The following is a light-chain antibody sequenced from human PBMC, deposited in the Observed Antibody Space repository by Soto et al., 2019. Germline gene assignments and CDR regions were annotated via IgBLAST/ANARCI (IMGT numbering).Light chain of an antibody. CDR3: QQYNSYMT. Sequence: DIQMTQSPSTLSASVGDRVTITCRASQSISSWLAWYQQKPGKAPKLLIYDDSSLERGVPSRFRGSGSGTEFTLTISSLQPDDFATYYCQQYNSYMTFGQGTKLEIK. J-gene: IGKJ2*01. CDR1: QSISSW. V-gene: IGKV1-5*01. CDR2: DDS.